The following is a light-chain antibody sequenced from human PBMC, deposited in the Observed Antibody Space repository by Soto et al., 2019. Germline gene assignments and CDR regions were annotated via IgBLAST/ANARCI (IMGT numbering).Light chain of an antibody. CDR3: QQYDSSPLT. CDR1: QSISTW. CDR2: MAS. J-gene: IGKJ4*01. Sequence: DIQMTQSPSTLSASVGDRVTITCRASQSISTWLAWYQQKPGKAPKLLIYMASSLESGVPSRFSGRGSGTEFTLTISSLQPDDFATYYCQQYDSSPLTFGGGTKVEIK. V-gene: IGKV1-5*03.